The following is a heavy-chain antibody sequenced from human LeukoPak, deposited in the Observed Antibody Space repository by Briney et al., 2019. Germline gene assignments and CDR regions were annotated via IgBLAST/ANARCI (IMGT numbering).Heavy chain of an antibody. V-gene: IGHV5-51*01. CDR1: GYSFTDYW. D-gene: IGHD4-23*01. Sequence: GESLKISCKASGYSFTDYWIVWVRQMPGKGLEWMGAIYPGDSDTRYSPSLDGQVTISAVKSVSTTYLQWSSLQASDTAMYYCARPSSLYGGTSEDYWGQGTLVTVSS. J-gene: IGHJ4*02. CDR2: IYPGDSDT. CDR3: ARPSSLYGGTSEDY.